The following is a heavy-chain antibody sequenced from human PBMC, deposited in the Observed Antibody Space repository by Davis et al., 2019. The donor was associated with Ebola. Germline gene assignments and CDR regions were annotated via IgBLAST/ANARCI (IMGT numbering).Heavy chain of an antibody. CDR1: GYTFTGYY. CDR2: INPNSGGT. D-gene: IGHD3-10*01. Sequence: ASVKVSCKASGYTFTGYYMHWVRQAPGQGLEWMGWINPNSGGTNYAQKLQGRVTMTTDTSTSTAYMELRSLRSDDTAVYYCARAPYIWFRELSDYYYYGMDVWGQGTTVTVSS. CDR3: ARAPYIWFRELSDYYYYGMDV. J-gene: IGHJ6*02. V-gene: IGHV1-2*02.